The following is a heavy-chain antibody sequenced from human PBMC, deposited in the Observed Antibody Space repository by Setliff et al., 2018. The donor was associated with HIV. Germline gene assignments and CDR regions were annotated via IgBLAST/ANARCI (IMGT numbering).Heavy chain of an antibody. V-gene: IGHV3-74*01. CDR1: GFSFSSYW. CDR3: ARGVRGVVNGMDV. Sequence: GGSLRLSCAASGFSFSSYWMHWVRHAPGKGLVWVSRINTDGSSTSYADSVKGRITISRDNAKNTLYLQMNSLRAEDTAVYYCARGVRGVVNGMDVWGQGTTVTVSS. J-gene: IGHJ6*02. CDR2: INTDGSST. D-gene: IGHD3-10*01.